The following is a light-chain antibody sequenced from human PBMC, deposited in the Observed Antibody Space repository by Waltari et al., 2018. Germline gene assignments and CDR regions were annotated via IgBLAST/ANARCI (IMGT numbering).Light chain of an antibody. CDR2: EAS. V-gene: IGKV1-39*01. J-gene: IGKJ5*01. CDR3: QQSDTNPIA. CDR1: QSVTGY. Sequence: DIQMTQSPSSLSASVGDRVTISCRASQSVTGYLNWYQQKPGKAPKLLIYEASRLHSGVPSRFSGSQSGTDFTLTISFLQPEDFATYYCQQSDTNPIAFGQGRRLEIK.